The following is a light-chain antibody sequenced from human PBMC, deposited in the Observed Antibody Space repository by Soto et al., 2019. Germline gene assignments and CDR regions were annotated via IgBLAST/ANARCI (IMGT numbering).Light chain of an antibody. V-gene: IGKV1-39*01. CDR3: QQNYSTPWT. J-gene: IGKJ1*01. CDR1: QSISYY. Sequence: DIQMTQSPSSLSASVGDRVTITCRASQSISYYLNWYQQKQGRAPRLLIYSTSTLQSGVPSKFSGSASGTDFTLPNSSLQPEDFATYYHQQNYSTPWTFGQGTKVQIK. CDR2: STS.